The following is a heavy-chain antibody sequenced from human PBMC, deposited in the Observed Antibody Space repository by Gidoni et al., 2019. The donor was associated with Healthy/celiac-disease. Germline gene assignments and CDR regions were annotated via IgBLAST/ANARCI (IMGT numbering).Heavy chain of an antibody. Sequence: EVQLLESGGGLVQPGGSLRLSCAASGFTFSSYAMSWGRQAPGKGLGGVSAISGRGGSTYYADSVKCRFTISRDNSKNTLYLQMNSLRAEDTAVYYCAGVQFGKHFDYWGQGTLVTVSS. J-gene: IGHJ4*02. CDR1: GFTFSSYA. CDR3: AGVQFGKHFDY. V-gene: IGHV3-23*01. CDR2: ISGRGGST. D-gene: IGHD3-10*01.